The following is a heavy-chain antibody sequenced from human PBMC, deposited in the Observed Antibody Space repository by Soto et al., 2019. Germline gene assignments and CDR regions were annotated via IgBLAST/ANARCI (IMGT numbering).Heavy chain of an antibody. D-gene: IGHD5-12*01. Sequence: PSETLSLTCTVSGGSISSGDYYWSWIRQPPGKGLEYIGYIYYSGSSHYNPSLKSRVTISLDTSRNQFSLKLSSVTAADTAVYYCARAIVATIGGMGVWGQGTTVTVSS. CDR3: ARAIVATIGGMGV. CDR2: IYYSGSS. CDR1: GGSISSGDYY. J-gene: IGHJ6*02. V-gene: IGHV4-30-4*01.